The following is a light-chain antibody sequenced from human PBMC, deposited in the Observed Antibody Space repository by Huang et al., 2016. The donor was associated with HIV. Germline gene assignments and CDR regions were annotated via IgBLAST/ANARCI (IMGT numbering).Light chain of an antibody. Sequence: EIVLMQSPATLSVSPGDSATLSCRASQSLNSALAWYRQAPGQAPRLLIYGASTRATGIPARCSGSGFLTEFTLTISRLESEDFALYYCQQYNDWPLTFGGGTKVEI. V-gene: IGKV3-15*01. J-gene: IGKJ4*01. CDR2: GAS. CDR3: QQYNDWPLT. CDR1: QSLNSA.